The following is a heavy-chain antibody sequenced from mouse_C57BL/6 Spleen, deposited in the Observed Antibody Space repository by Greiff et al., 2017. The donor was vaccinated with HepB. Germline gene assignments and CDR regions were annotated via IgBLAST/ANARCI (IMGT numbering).Heavy chain of an antibody. CDR1: GFTFSSYG. J-gene: IGHJ4*01. D-gene: IGHD2-12*01. V-gene: IGHV5-6*01. CDR3: ARRGYSNDGAMDY. CDR2: ISSGGSYT. Sequence: DVQLQESGGDLVKPGGSLKLSCAASGFTFSSYGMSWVRQTPDKRLEWVATISSGGSYTYYPDSVKGRFTISRDNAKNTLYLQMSSLKSEDTAMYYCARRGYSNDGAMDYWGQGTSVTVSS.